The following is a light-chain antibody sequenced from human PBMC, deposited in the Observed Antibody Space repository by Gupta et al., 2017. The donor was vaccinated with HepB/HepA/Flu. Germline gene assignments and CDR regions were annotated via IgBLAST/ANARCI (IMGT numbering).Light chain of an antibody. CDR1: NIGSQR. CDR2: DDI. V-gene: IGLV3-21*03. CDR3: QMGKASRHHWV. J-gene: IGLJ3*02. Sequence: SVLTQPPSVSQAPGKPAMITCTGLNIGSQRIHGYQQKTGQAPVLVVYDDIDRPSGIPERISGPRSGTQATLAIRRVEAGDEANYYCQMGKASRHHWVFGGGTKLTVL.